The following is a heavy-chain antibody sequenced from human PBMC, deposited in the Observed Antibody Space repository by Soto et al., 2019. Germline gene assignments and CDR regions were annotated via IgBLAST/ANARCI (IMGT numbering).Heavy chain of an antibody. V-gene: IGHV1-69*01. CDR2: ISPTLGTP. CDR1: GGTFSTHA. Sequence: QVQLVQSGAEVKKPGSSVKVSCKASGGTFSTHAISWVRQAPGQGLEWLGGISPTLGTPNYAQKFQGRVTVTADESTSTAYMELSRLTSEDTAVYYCSRAAFRSGYYGYYYGMDVWGQGTAVNV. CDR3: SRAAFRSGYYGYYYGMDV. J-gene: IGHJ6*02. D-gene: IGHD3-3*01.